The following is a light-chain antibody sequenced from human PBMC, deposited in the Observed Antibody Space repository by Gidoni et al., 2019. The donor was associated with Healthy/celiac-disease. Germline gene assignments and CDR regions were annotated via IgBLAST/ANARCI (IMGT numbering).Light chain of an antibody. CDR2: IDS. Sequence: SYELTQPPSVSVSPRQTARITCSGDALPKQYAYWYQQKPGQAPVLVIYIDSERPSGIPERFSGSSSGTTVTLTISGVQAEDEDDYYCQSADSSGTWVFGGGTKLTVL. V-gene: IGLV3-25*02. CDR1: ALPKQY. J-gene: IGLJ3*02. CDR3: QSADSSGTWV.